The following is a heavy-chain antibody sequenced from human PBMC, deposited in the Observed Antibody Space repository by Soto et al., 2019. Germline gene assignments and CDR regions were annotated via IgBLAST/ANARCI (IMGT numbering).Heavy chain of an antibody. V-gene: IGHV4-34*01. Sequence: PSETLSLTCAVYGGSFSGYYWSWIRQPPGKGLEWIGEINHSGSTNYNPSLKSRVTISVDTSKNQFSLKLSSVTAADTAVYYCARLAAAGTGTGYWGQGTLVTV. D-gene: IGHD6-13*01. CDR2: INHSGST. J-gene: IGHJ4*02. CDR1: GGSFSGYY. CDR3: ARLAAAGTGTGY.